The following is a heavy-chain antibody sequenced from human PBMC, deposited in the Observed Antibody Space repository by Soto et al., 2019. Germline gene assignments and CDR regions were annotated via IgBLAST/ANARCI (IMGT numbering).Heavy chain of an antibody. CDR1: GFTFCSYS. Sequence: PGGSLRLSCAASGFTFCSYSMNGARQAPGKGLEWVSSISSSSSYIYYADSVKGRFTISRDNAKNSLYLQMNSLRAEDTAVYYCARDPGDFWSGAPFHYYYYYMDVWGKGTTVTVSS. V-gene: IGHV3-21*01. CDR3: ARDPGDFWSGAPFHYYYYYMDV. CDR2: ISSSSSYI. J-gene: IGHJ6*03. D-gene: IGHD3-3*01.